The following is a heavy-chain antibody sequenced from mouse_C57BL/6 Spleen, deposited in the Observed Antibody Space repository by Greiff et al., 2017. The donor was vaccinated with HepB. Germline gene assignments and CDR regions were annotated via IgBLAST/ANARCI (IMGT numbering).Heavy chain of an antibody. CDR1: GFTFSSYA. J-gene: IGHJ2*01. CDR2: ISDGGSYT. V-gene: IGHV5-4*01. Sequence: EVHLVESGGGLVKPGGSLKLSCAASGFTFSSYAMSWVRQTPEKRLEWVATISDGGSYTYYPDNVKGRFTISRDNAKNNLYLQMSHLKSEDTAMYYCARDRHFDYWGQGTTLTVSS. CDR3: ARDRHFDY.